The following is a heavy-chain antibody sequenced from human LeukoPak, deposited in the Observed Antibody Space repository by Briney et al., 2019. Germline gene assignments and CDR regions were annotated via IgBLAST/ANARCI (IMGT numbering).Heavy chain of an antibody. CDR2: FSATDGNA. V-gene: IGHV3-23*01. CDR3: AKGGRGGYNIAFDV. D-gene: IGHD5-24*01. Sequence: GGSLRLSCAASGFTLSNSAMTWVRQVPGKGLEWVSGFSATDGNANYADSVRGRFTISRDNSKNTLHLQMNSLRPEDTALYYCAKGGRGGYNIAFDVWGQGTMVTVSS. J-gene: IGHJ3*01. CDR1: GFTLSNSA.